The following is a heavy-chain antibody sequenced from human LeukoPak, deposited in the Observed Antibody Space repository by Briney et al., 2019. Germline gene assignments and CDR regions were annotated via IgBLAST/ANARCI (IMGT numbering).Heavy chain of an antibody. J-gene: IGHJ4*02. CDR2: IIPIFGTA. V-gene: IGHV1-69*13. D-gene: IGHD6-13*01. CDR3: ASGHSSSWYYFDY. CDR1: GGTFSSYA. Sequence: SVKVSCQASGGTFSSYAISWVRQAPGQGLEWMGGIIPIFGTANYAQKFQGRVTNTADESTSTASMELSSLRSEDTAVYYCASGHSSSWYYFDYWGQGTLVTVSS.